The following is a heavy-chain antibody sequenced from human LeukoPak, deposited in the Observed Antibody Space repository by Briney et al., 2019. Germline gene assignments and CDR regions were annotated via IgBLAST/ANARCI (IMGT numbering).Heavy chain of an antibody. CDR3: AREARIEVAGTLDY. J-gene: IGHJ4*02. CDR1: EFTFSSYG. V-gene: IGHV3-33*01. CDR2: IWYDGSNK. D-gene: IGHD6-19*01. Sequence: PGGSLRLSCAASEFTFSSYGMHWVHQAPGKGLEWVAVIWYDGSNKYYADSVKGRFTISRDNSKNTLYLQMNSLRAEDTAVYYCAREARIEVAGTLDYWGQGTLVTVSS.